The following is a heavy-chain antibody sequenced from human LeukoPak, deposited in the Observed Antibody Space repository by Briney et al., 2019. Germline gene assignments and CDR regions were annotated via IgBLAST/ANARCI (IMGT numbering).Heavy chain of an antibody. CDR2: IYYSGST. J-gene: IGHJ6*03. CDR3: ARFTGVPAGTYYYHYIDV. CDR1: GGSISGFY. V-gene: IGHV4-59*01. D-gene: IGHD2-2*01. Sequence: SQSLSLTRAVSGGSISGFYWSWLGQPPGKGVEYLGDIYYSGSTNEKPSLKSRSTKSVDMSKNQFSQRLSCVAASHTAAYYCARFTGVPAGTYYYHYIDVWGKGTTVTGSS.